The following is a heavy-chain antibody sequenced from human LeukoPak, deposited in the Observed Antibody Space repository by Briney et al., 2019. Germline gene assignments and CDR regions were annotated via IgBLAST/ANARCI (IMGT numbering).Heavy chain of an antibody. CDR2: MNPNSGNT. D-gene: IGHD4/OR15-4a*01. Sequence: ASVKVSCKASGYTFTSYDINWVRQATGQGLEWMGWMNPNSGNTGYAQKFQGTVTMTRNTSISTAYMELSSLRSEDTAVYYCARGVGNMVQKKGRPPYFDYWGQGTLVTVSS. V-gene: IGHV1-8*01. J-gene: IGHJ4*02. CDR1: GYTFTSYD. CDR3: ARGVGNMVQKKGRPPYFDY.